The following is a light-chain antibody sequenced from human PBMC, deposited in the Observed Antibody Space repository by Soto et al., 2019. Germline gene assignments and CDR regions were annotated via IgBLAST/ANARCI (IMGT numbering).Light chain of an antibody. J-gene: IGLJ1*01. CDR1: SSNIGAGYD. CDR2: GNS. CDR3: QSYDSSLSVLYV. V-gene: IGLV1-40*01. Sequence: SVLTQPPSVSGAPGQRVTISCIGSSSNIGAGYDVHWYQQLPGTAPKLLIYGNSNRPSGVPDRFSGSKSGTSASLAITGLQAEDEADYYCQSYDSSLSVLYVFGTGTKLTVL.